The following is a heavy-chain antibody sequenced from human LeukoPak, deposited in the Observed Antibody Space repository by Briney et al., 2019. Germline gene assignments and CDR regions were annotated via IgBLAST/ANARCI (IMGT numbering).Heavy chain of an antibody. J-gene: IGHJ4*02. Sequence: SETLSLTCAVYGGSFSGYYWSWIRQPPGKGLEWIGEINHSGSTNYNPSLKSRVTISVDTSKNQFSLKLSSVTAADTAVYYCARRRSFDYWGQGTLVTVPS. CDR3: ARRRSFDY. V-gene: IGHV4-34*01. CDR2: INHSGST. CDR1: GGSFSGYY.